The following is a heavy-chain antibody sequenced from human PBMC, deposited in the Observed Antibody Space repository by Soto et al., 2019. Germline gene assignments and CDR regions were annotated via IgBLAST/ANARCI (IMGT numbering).Heavy chain of an antibody. CDR2: ISSSGSNI. CDR3: ARDYGVVGPGYYMDV. CDR1: GFTFSNYW. V-gene: IGHV3-11*01. Sequence: GGSLTLSGSTSGFTFSNYWMTWGREAPGKGLEWVSYISSSGSNIYYADSVKGRFTISRDNAKNSLYLQMNSLRAEDTAVYYCARDYGVVGPGYYMDVWGKGTTVTVSS. D-gene: IGHD3-22*01. J-gene: IGHJ6*03.